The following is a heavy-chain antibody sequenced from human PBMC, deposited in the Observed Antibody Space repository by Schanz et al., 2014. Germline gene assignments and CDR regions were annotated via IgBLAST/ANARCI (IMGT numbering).Heavy chain of an antibody. CDR3: ARLDPYCRSGTCSRAFDF. V-gene: IGHV3-66*02. D-gene: IGHD2-15*01. CDR2: IFPDGRT. CDR1: GFAVDNYY. Sequence: EVQLVASGGGLVQPGGSLRLSCAASGFAVDNYYMSCVRQAPGRGLEWVSIIFPDGRTYYADSVKGRFTISRDSSKNTLFLQMNSLRTEDTAVYYCARLDPYCRSGTCSRAFDFWGQGTLVTVSS. J-gene: IGHJ4*02.